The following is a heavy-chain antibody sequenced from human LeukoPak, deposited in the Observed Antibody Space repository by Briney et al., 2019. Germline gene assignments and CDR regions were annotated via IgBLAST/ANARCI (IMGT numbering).Heavy chain of an antibody. CDR1: GFTFSSYW. Sequence: PGGSLRLSCAASGFTFSSYWMSWVRQAPGKGLEWVANIKQDGSEKYYVDSVKGRFTISTDSSKNTLYLQMNSLRAEDTAVYYCVKDLYDSPFDYWGQGTLVTVSS. V-gene: IGHV3-7*01. CDR3: VKDLYDSPFDY. D-gene: IGHD3-22*01. J-gene: IGHJ4*02. CDR2: IKQDGSEK.